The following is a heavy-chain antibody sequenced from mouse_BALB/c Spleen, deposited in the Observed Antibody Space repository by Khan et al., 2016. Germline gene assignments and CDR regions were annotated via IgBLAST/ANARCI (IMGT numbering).Heavy chain of an antibody. CDR2: INPSTGYT. J-gene: IGHJ4*01. V-gene: IGHV1-7*01. CDR3: ASYYGSSYYAMDY. D-gene: IGHD1-1*01. CDR1: GYTFTSYW. Sequence: QVQLQQSGAELAKPGASVKMSCKASGYTFTSYWMHWVKQRPGQGLEWIGHINPSTGYTEYNQKFKDKATLTADKSSSTAYMQLSSLTSEYSAVYYCASYYGSSYYAMDYWGQGTSVTVAS.